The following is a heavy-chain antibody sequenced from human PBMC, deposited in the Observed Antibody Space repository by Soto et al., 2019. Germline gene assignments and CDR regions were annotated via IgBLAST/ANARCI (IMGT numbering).Heavy chain of an antibody. V-gene: IGHV3-11*06. J-gene: IGHJ4*02. D-gene: IGHD5-12*01. CDR2: ISSSSSYT. CDR1: GFTFSDYY. Sequence: PGGSLRLSCAASGFTFSDYYMSWIRQAPGKGLEWVSYISSSSSYTNYADSVKGRFTISRDNAKNSLYLQMSSLRAEDTAVYYCARDSVDIVATTAYDYWGQGTLVTVSS. CDR3: ARDSVDIVATTAYDY.